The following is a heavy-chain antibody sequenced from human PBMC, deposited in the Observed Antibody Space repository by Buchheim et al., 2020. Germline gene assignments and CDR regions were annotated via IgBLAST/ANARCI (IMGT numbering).Heavy chain of an antibody. CDR1: GFTFSRYW. Sequence: EVQLVESGGGLVQPGGSLRLSCAASGFTFSRYWMHWVRQAPGKGLMWVSRVNSDGSGTGYADSVKGRFTISRDNAKNTLYLQMNSQRAEDTAVYYCVKDLPNSGFAYDYWGQGSL. CDR3: VKDLPNSGFAYDY. J-gene: IGHJ4*02. CDR2: VNSDGSGT. D-gene: IGHD5-12*01. V-gene: IGHV3-74*01.